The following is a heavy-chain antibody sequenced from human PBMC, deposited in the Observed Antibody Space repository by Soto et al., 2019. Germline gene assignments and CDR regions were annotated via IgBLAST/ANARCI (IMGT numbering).Heavy chain of an antibody. J-gene: IGHJ4*02. Sequence: QVQLVQSGAEVKKPGSSVKVSCKTSGVTFNISWVRQAPGLGLEWMGGNIPIFGTPNYALKFQGRLTIFADESTNTAYRELSSLRSDDTAVYYCVTIGHYYDSAGYYYERGFDYWGQGTLVTVSS. CDR2: NIPIFGTP. D-gene: IGHD3-22*01. V-gene: IGHV1-69*12. CDR3: VTIGHYYDSAGYYYERGFDY. CDR1: GVTFN.